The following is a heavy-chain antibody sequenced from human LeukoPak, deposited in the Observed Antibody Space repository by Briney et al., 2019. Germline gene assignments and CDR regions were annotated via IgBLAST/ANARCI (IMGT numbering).Heavy chain of an antibody. CDR2: INPNSGGT. CDR3: ARPEGVYNWNGGRQNWFDP. CDR1: GYTFTGYY. Sequence: ASVKVSCKASGYTFTGYYMHWVRQAPGQGLEWMGWINPNSGGTNYAQKFQGRVTMTRDTSISTAYMELSRLRSDDTAVYYCARPEGVYNWNGGRQNWFDPWGQGTLVTVSS. J-gene: IGHJ5*02. D-gene: IGHD1-1*01. V-gene: IGHV1-2*02.